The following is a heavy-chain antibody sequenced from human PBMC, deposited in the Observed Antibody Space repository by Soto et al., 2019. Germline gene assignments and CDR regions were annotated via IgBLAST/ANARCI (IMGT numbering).Heavy chain of an antibody. J-gene: IGHJ6*03. CDR2: MNPNSGNT. V-gene: IGHV1-8*01. CDR3: ARDRRGCSSTSRYVVAYSDYYYMDV. Sequence: ASVKVSCKASGYTFTSYDINWVRQASGQGLEWMGWMNPNSGNTGYAQKFQGRVTMTRNTSISTAYMELSSLRSEDTAVYYCARDRRGCSSTSRYVVAYSDYYYMDVWGKGTTVTVSS. CDR1: GYTFTSYD. D-gene: IGHD2-2*01.